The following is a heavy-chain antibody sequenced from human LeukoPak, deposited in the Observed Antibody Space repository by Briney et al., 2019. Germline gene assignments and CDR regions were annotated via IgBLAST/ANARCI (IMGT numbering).Heavy chain of an antibody. J-gene: IGHJ5*02. CDR1: GYTFTGYY. CDR2: ISAYNGNT. V-gene: IGHV1-18*04. Sequence: ASVKVSCKASGYTFTGYYMHWVRQAPGQGLEWMGWISAYNGNTNYAQKLQGRVTMTTDTSTSTAYMELRSLRSDDTAVYYCARDGRRGYCSSTSCLNYNWFDPWGQGTLVTVSS. CDR3: ARDGRRGYCSSTSCLNYNWFDP. D-gene: IGHD2-2*01.